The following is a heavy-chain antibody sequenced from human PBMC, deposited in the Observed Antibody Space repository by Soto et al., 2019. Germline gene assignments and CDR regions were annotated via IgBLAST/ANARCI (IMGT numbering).Heavy chain of an antibody. CDR1: GFPFNSYA. D-gene: IGHD2-21*01. Sequence: QVQLVESGGGVVQPGRSLRLSCAASGFPFNSYAMHWVRQAPGKGLEWVAVVSYDGNYKTYADSVKGRFTISRDNSDNTRNLQMHSLRFEDTAVYYCARDSLWYFDYWVLGTGVTVSS. V-gene: IGHV3-30-3*01. CDR3: ARDSLWYFDY. J-gene: IGHJ4*02. CDR2: VSYDGNYK.